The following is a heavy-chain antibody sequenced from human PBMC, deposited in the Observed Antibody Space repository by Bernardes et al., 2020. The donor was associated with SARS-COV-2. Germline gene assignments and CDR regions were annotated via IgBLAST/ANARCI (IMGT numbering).Heavy chain of an antibody. CDR3: ARDLAVSSSWYRGMDG. CDR1: GGSISSYY. V-gene: IGHV4-59*01. D-gene: IGHD6-13*01. J-gene: IGHJ6*02. Sequence: SDALSFTCTFSGGSISSYYVSWMQRPPVKGLEWIWYIYDSGSTNYNPSLKSRVTISVDTSKNQFSLKLSSVTAADTAVYYCARDLAVSSSWYRGMDGWGQGTTVIVSS. CDR2: IYDSGST.